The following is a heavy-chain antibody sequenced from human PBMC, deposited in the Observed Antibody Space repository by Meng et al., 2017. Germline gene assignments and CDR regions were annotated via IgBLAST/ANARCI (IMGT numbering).Heavy chain of an antibody. CDR1: GCSVSSYG. J-gene: IGHJ4*02. CDR2: IGYDGSNK. Sequence: VLCVVCGEGVCRLGRFWDSYESVSGCSVSSYGIHWVRQAQVKGMEWVAFIGYDGSNKFYADSVKGRFTISRDNSKNTLYLQMNSLRAEDTAVYYCERVVYSSGWSFDYWGQGTLVTVSS. V-gene: IGHV3-33*08. D-gene: IGHD6-19*01. CDR3: ERVVYSSGWSFDY.